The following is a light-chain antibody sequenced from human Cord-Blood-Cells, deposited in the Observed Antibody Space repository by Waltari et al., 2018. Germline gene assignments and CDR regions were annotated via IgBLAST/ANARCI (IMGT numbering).Light chain of an antibody. CDR3: QTWGTGIHV. J-gene: IGLJ1*01. CDR2: LNSDGSH. Sequence: QLVLTQSPSASASLGASVKLTCTLSSGHSSYAIAWHQQQPEKGPRYLMKLNSDGSHSKGDGSPDRFSGSSSGAERYLTISSIQSEDEADYYCQTWGTGIHVFGTGTKVTVL. CDR1: SGHSSYA. V-gene: IGLV4-69*01.